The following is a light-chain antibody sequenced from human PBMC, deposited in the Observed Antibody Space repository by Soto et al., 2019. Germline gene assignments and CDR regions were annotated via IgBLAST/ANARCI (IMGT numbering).Light chain of an antibody. J-gene: IGLJ2*01. CDR1: SSDVGSYNL. V-gene: IGLV2-23*02. CDR3: CSYASSSTSYVV. Sequence: QSALTQPASVSGSPGQSITISCTGTSSDVGSYNLVSWYQQHPGKAPKLMIYEVSKRPSGVSNRFSGSKSGNTASLTISGLQAEDEADYYCCSYASSSTSYVVFGGGTKLTVL. CDR2: EVS.